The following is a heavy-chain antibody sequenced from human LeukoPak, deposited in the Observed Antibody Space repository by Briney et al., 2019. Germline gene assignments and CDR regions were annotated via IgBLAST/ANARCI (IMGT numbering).Heavy chain of an antibody. J-gene: IGHJ5*02. D-gene: IGHD3-10*01. CDR1: GFTFSSYA. CDR3: AKDPRGVIPRGWFDP. Sequence: GGSLRLSCAASGFTFSSYAMSWVRQAPGKGLEWVSAISGSGGSTYYADSVKGRFTISRDNSRNTLYLQMNSLRAEDTAVYYCAKDPRGVIPRGWFDPWGQGTLVTVSS. V-gene: IGHV3-23*01. CDR2: ISGSGGST.